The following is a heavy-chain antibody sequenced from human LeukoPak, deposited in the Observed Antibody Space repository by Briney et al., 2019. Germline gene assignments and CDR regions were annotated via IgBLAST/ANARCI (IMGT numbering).Heavy chain of an antibody. CDR3: ARADSSGYYLVGGFDI. D-gene: IGHD3-22*01. CDR2: ISSSSSYI. CDR1: GFTFSSYS. Sequence: GGSLRLSCAASGFTFSSYSMNWVRQAPGKGLEWVSSISSSSSYIYYADSVKGRFTISRDNAKNSLNLQMNSLRAEDTAVYYCARADSSGYYLVGGFDIWGQGTMVTVSS. J-gene: IGHJ3*02. V-gene: IGHV3-21*01.